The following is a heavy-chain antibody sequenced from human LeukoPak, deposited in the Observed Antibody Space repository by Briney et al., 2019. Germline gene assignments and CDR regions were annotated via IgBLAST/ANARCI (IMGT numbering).Heavy chain of an antibody. J-gene: IGHJ4*02. CDR1: GYSFTSYW. Sequence: GESLQISCKGPGYSFTSYWIGWVRQLPGKGLEWMGIIYPGDSDTRYSPSFQGQVTISADKSISTAYLQWSSLKASDTAMYYCARRERQWLVDYWGQGTLVTVSS. CDR3: ARRERQWLVDY. CDR2: IYPGDSDT. D-gene: IGHD6-19*01. V-gene: IGHV5-51*01.